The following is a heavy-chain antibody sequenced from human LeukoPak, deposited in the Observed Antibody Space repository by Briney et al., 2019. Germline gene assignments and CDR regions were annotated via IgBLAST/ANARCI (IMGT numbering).Heavy chain of an antibody. Sequence: LAGGSLRLSCAASGFTVSSNYMSWVRQAPGKGLEWVSVIYSGGSTYYADSVKGRFTISRDNSKNTLYLQMNSLRAEDTAVYYCARDIKIVGARAPDAFDIWGQGTMVTVSS. D-gene: IGHD1-26*01. CDR1: GFTVSSNY. V-gene: IGHV3-66*01. CDR2: IYSGGST. CDR3: ARDIKIVGARAPDAFDI. J-gene: IGHJ3*02.